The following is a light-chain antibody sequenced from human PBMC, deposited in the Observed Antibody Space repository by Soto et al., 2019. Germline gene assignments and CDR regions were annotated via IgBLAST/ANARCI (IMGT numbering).Light chain of an antibody. Sequence: VHMTQSPSTLSASVVYRVTITFRASQSISSWLAWYQQKPGKAPKLLIYDASSLESGVPSRFSGRGSGTEFTLTISSLQPDDFATYYCQQYNSYWTFGQGTKVDIK. CDR2: DAS. CDR1: QSISSW. V-gene: IGKV1-5*01. J-gene: IGKJ1*01. CDR3: QQYNSYWT.